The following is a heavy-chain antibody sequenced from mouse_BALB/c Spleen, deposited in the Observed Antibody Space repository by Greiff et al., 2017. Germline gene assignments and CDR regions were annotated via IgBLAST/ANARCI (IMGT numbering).Heavy chain of an antibody. CDR2: ISTYYGDA. J-gene: IGHJ4*01. V-gene: IGHV1S137*01. Sequence: QVQLQQSGAELVRPGVSVKISCKGSGYTFTDYAMHWVKQSHAKSLEWIGVISTYYGDASYNQKFKGKATMTVDKPSSTAYMELARLTSEDSAIYYCARSRGTAPLYAMDYWGQGTSVTVSS. CDR1: GYTFTDYA. D-gene: IGHD3-1*01. CDR3: ARSRGTAPLYAMDY.